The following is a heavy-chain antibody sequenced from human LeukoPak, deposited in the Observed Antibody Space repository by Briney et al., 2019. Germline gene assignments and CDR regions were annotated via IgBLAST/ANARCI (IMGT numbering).Heavy chain of an antibody. CDR2: ISRNGGST. CDR3: ARGGTFGVDISDY. J-gene: IGHJ4*02. V-gene: IGHV3-64D*06. D-gene: IGHD3-3*01. Sequence: GGSLRLSCSASGFTFNSYPVHWVRQAPGKGLEYVSGISRNGGSTYYADSVKGRFTISRDNSKNTLYLQMSSLRAEDTAVYYCARGGTFGVDISDYWGQGTLVTVSS. CDR1: GFTFNSYP.